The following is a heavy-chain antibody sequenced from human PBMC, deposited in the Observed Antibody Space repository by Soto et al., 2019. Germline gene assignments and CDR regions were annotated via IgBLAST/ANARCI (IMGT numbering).Heavy chain of an antibody. CDR2: ISGSGDSI. CDR1: GFTFNNYA. Sequence: EVQVLESGGDLVQPGGSLRLSCAASGFTFNNYAMTWVRQAPGKGLEWVSTISGSGDSIYYADSVKGRFTTSRDNSKNTLYLQMNSLRADDWAVYYCSTGRQMGYWGQGTLVIVSS. D-gene: IGHD7-27*01. J-gene: IGHJ4*02. V-gene: IGHV3-23*01. CDR3: STGRQMGY.